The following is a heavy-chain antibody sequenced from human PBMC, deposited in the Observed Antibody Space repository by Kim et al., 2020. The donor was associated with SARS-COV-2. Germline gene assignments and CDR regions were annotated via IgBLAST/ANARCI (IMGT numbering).Heavy chain of an antibody. V-gene: IGHV3-33*01. CDR2: IWYDGSNK. D-gene: IGHD3-10*01. CDR3: ARELLINYYGSGQSYGMDV. Sequence: GGSLRLSCAASGFTFSSYGMHWVRQAPGKGLEWVAVIWYDGSNKYYADSVKGRFTISRDNSKNTLYLQMNSLRAEDTAVYYCARELLINYYGSGQSYGMDVWGQGTTVTVSS. J-gene: IGHJ6*02. CDR1: GFTFSSYG.